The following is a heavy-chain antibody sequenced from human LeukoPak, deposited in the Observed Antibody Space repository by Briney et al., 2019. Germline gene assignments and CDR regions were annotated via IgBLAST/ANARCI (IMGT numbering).Heavy chain of an antibody. Sequence: GGSLRLSCAASGFTFSSYSMNWVRQAPGKGLEWVSAISGSGGSTYYADSVKGRFTISRDNSKNTLYLQMNGLRAEDTAVYYCAKFPVAGTTADLDYYYYMDVWGKGTTVTVSS. D-gene: IGHD6-19*01. V-gene: IGHV3-23*01. CDR2: ISGSGGST. CDR3: AKFPVAGTTADLDYYYYMDV. J-gene: IGHJ6*03. CDR1: GFTFSSYS.